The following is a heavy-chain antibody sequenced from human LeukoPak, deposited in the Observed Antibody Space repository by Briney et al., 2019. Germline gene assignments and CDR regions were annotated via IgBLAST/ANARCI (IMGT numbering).Heavy chain of an antibody. V-gene: IGHV3-23*01. CDR3: AKDRHAPGRYCSSTSCFPFDS. CDR2: ISGSGGST. D-gene: IGHD2-2*01. J-gene: IGHJ5*01. CDR1: GFTFSSYG. Sequence: GGSLRLSCAASGFTFSSYGMSWVRQAPGKGLEWVSAISGSGGSTYYADSVKGRFTISRDNTKNTLYLQMNSLRAGDTAVYYCAKDRHAPGRYCSSTSCFPFDSWGQGTLVTVSS.